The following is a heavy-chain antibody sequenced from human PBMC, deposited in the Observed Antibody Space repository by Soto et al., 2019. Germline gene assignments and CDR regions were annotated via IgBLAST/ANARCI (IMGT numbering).Heavy chain of an antibody. D-gene: IGHD5-12*01. CDR2: IYHSGST. CDR3: AAGGGLPRYY. J-gene: IGHJ4*02. CDR1: GGSISSGGYS. V-gene: IGHV4-30-2*01. Sequence: QMQLQQSDSGLVKPSQTLSLTCAVSGGSISSGGYSWSWIRQPPGKGLEWIGYIYHSGSTYYNPSLKSRVTISVDRSKNQFSLKLSSVTAADTAVYYCAAGGGLPRYYWGQGTLVTVSS.